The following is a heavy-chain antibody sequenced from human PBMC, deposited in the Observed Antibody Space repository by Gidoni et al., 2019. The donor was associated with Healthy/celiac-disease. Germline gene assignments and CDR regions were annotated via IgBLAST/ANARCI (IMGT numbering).Heavy chain of an antibody. CDR1: GGSISRSSYY. Sequence: QLQLQESGPGLVKPSETLSLTCTVSGGSISRSSYYWGWIRQPPGKGLEWIGSIYYSGSTYYNPSLKSRVTISVDTSKNQFSLKLSSVTAADTAVYYCARHNGSSSSPYYYGMDVWGQGTTVTVSS. CDR2: IYYSGST. V-gene: IGHV4-39*01. D-gene: IGHD6-6*01. J-gene: IGHJ6*02. CDR3: ARHNGSSSSPYYYGMDV.